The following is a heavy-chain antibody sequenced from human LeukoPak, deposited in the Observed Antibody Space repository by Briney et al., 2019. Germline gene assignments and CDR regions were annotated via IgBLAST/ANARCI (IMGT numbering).Heavy chain of an antibody. CDR2: ISAYNGNT. D-gene: IGHD3-10*01. J-gene: IGHJ5*02. CDR1: GYTFTSYG. CDR3: ARVGIPSITMVRGVYFDP. Sequence: ASEKVSCKASGYTFTSYGISWVRQAPGQGLEWMGWISAYNGNTNYAQKLQGRVTMTTDTSTSTAYMELRSLRSDDTAVYYCARVGIPSITMVRGVYFDPWGQGTLVTVSS. V-gene: IGHV1-18*01.